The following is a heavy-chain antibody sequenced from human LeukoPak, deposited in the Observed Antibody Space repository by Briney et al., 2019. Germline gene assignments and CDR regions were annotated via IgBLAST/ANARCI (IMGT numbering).Heavy chain of an antibody. J-gene: IGHJ4*02. V-gene: IGHV3-23*01. Sequence: GGSLRLSCAAFGFSFSSYAMTWARQAPVKGLEWVSAISGDGTRTYYADSVKGRFTISRDNSKNTLYLEMSSLRVEDTAIYYCAKWPEGAMDYFDYWGQGTLATVSS. CDR1: GFSFSSYA. D-gene: IGHD3-16*01. CDR2: ISGDGTRT. CDR3: AKWPEGAMDYFDY.